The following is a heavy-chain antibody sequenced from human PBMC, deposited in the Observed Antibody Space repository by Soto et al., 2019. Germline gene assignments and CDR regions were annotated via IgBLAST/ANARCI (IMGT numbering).Heavy chain of an antibody. J-gene: IGHJ4*02. CDR1: GFTFDDYA. V-gene: IGHV3-9*01. CDR3: AKGPGYDSSFDY. Sequence: EVQLVESGGGLVQPGRSLRLSCAASGFTFDDYAMHWVRQAPGKGLEWVSGISWNSGSIGYADSVKGRFTISRDNAKNSRYLHMNSLRAEDTALYDCAKGPGYDSSFDYCGQGTLVTVAS. D-gene: IGHD5-12*01. CDR2: ISWNSGSI.